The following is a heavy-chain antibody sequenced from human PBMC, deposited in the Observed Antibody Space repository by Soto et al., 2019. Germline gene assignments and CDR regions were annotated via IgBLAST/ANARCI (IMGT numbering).Heavy chain of an antibody. CDR2: FDPENGET. V-gene: IGHV1-24*01. CDR1: GYTLTELS. D-gene: IGHD3-22*01. Sequence: ASVKVSCKVSGYTLTELSMHWVRQAPGKGLEWMGGFDPENGETIYAQKFQGRVTMTEDTSADTAYMELSSLRSEDTAVYYCARDPYYYDSSGYPANTYNWFDPWGQGTLVTVSS. J-gene: IGHJ5*02. CDR3: ARDPYYYDSSGYPANTYNWFDP.